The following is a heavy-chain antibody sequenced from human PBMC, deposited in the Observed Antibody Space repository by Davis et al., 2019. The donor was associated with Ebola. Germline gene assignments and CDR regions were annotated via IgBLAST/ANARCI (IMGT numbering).Heavy chain of an antibody. CDR1: GGSISSGTYY. D-gene: IGHD6-6*01. V-gene: IGHV4-39*07. CDR3: ARLSGLFSSSSGALFFDL. CDR2: IYYNGRT. Sequence: SETLSLTCSVSGGSISSGTYYWGWVRQPPGKGLEWIGSIYYNGRTYYSSSLEGRVTILLDTSKNQFSLKLRSVTAADTAVYCCARLSGLFSSSSGALFFDLWGRGTLVSVSS. J-gene: IGHJ2*01.